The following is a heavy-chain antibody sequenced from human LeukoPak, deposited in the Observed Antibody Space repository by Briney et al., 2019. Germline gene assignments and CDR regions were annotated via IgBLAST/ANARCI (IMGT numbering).Heavy chain of an antibody. CDR3: AREEAAALDY. V-gene: IGHV4-39*07. J-gene: IGHJ4*02. D-gene: IGHD6-13*01. CDR1: GGSISSSSYY. CDR2: IYYSGST. Sequence: SETLSLTCTVSGGSISSSSYYWGWIRQPPGKGLEWIGSIYYSGSTYYNPSLKSRVTISLDTSKNQFSLNLNSVTAADTAVYYCAREEAAALDYWGQGTLVTVSS.